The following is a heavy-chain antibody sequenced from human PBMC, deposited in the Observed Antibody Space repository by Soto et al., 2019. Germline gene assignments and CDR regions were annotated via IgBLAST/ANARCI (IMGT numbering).Heavy chain of an antibody. CDR1: DGYISSGGYY. Sequence: SETLSLTCTVSDGYISSGGYYWSCIRQPPGKGLEWIGYIYYSGSTNYNPSLKSRVTISVDTSKNQFSLKLSSVTAADTAVYYCARVSDYYSGLDVWGQGTTVTVSS. CDR3: ARVSDYYSGLDV. J-gene: IGHJ6*02. D-gene: IGHD6-19*01. CDR2: IYYSGST. V-gene: IGHV4-61*08.